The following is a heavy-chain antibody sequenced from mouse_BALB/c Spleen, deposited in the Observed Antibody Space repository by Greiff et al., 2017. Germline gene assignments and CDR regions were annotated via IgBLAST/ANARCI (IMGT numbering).Heavy chain of an antibody. V-gene: IGHV5-6-5*01. J-gene: IGHJ4*01. CDR2: ISSGGST. CDR1: GFTFSSYA. D-gene: IGHD2-4*01. Sequence: EVKLQESGGGLVKPGGSLKLSCAASGFTFSSYAMSWVRQTPEKRLEWVASISSGGSTYYPDSVKGRFTISRDNARNILYLQMSSLRSEDTAMYYCARGSMITRRGYYAMDYWGQGTSVTVSS. CDR3: ARGSMITRRGYYAMDY.